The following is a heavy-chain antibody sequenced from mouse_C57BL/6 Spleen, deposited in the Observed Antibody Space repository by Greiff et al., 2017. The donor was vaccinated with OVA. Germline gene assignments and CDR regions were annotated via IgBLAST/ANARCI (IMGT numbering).Heavy chain of an antibody. D-gene: IGHD1-1*01. J-gene: IGHJ4*01. V-gene: IGHV8-12*01. CDR2: IYWDDDK. CDR1: GFSLSTSGMG. Sequence: QVTLKVCGPGILQSSQTLSLTCSFSGFSLSTSGMGVSWIRQPSGKGLEWLAHIYWDDDKRYNPSLKSRLTISKDTSRNQVFLKITSVDTADTATYYCARRDLYYGSLYAMDDWGQGTSVTVSS. CDR3: ARRDLYYGSLYAMDD.